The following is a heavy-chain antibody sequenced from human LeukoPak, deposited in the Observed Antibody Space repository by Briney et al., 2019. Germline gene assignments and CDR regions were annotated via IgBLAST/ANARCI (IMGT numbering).Heavy chain of an antibody. CDR2: INDDGTDT. Sequence: PGESLRLSCEASGFTFSSYNMHWVRQAPGEGLMWVSRINDDGTDTKYAESVKGRFTISRDNAKNTLYLQMNSPRADDTAMYYCARDLDWLIYDYWGQGSLVAVSS. CDR3: ARDLDWLIYDY. V-gene: IGHV3-74*03. D-gene: IGHD2-21*01. J-gene: IGHJ4*02. CDR1: GFTFSSYN.